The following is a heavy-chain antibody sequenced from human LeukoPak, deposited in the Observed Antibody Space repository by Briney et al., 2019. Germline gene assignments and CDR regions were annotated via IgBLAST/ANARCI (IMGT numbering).Heavy chain of an antibody. Sequence: GSLRLSCAASGFTFSSYGMHWVRRAPGKGLEWVAVISYDGSNKYYADSVKGRFTISRDNSKNTLYLQMNSLRAEDTAVYYCAKDGPLAVAGTRGYFQHWGQGTLVTVSS. V-gene: IGHV3-30*18. J-gene: IGHJ1*01. CDR2: ISYDGSNK. CDR3: AKDGPLAVAGTRGYFQH. CDR1: GFTFSSYG. D-gene: IGHD6-19*01.